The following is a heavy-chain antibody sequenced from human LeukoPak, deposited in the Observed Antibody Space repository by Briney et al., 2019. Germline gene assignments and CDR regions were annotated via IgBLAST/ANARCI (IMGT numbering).Heavy chain of an antibody. D-gene: IGHD5-24*01. J-gene: IGHJ4*02. CDR1: GGSISSGGYY. V-gene: IGHV4-31*03. Sequence: SETLSLTCTVSGGSISSGGYYSSWIRQHPGKGLEWIGYIYYSGSTYYNPSLKSRITISIDTSKNQFSLKLSSVTAADTAVYYCARGEDRDGYNLPFDYWGQGTLVTVSS. CDR2: IYYSGST. CDR3: ARGEDRDGYNLPFDY.